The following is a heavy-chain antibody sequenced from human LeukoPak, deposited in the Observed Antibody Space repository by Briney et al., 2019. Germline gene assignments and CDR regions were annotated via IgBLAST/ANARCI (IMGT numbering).Heavy chain of an antibody. J-gene: IGHJ6*03. CDR2: INPNSGGT. CDR1: GYTFTGYY. D-gene: IGHD3-3*01. Sequence: ASVKVSCKASGYTFTGYYMHWVRQAPGQGLEWMGWINPNSGGTNYAQKFQGRVTMTRDTSISTAYMELSRLRSDDTAVYYCARDVYDFWSGYYGYYYYYMDVWGKGTTVIVSS. V-gene: IGHV1-2*02. CDR3: ARDVYDFWSGYYGYYYYYMDV.